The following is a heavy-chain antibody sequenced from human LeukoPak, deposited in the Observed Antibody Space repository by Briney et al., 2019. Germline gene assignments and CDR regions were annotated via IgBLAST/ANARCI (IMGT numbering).Heavy chain of an antibody. CDR2: INEDGSQG. J-gene: IGHJ4*02. V-gene: IGHV3-7*01. CDR1: GFTFSNYW. D-gene: IGHD3-10*01. CDR3: VRDGRGGYLDN. Sequence: ASLRLSCAASGFTFSNYWTSCVRPAPGKGLEWVANINEDGSQGYYLDSVKGRFTISRDNAKNSVYLQMGSLRVEDTAVYYCVRDGRGGYLDNWGQGTLVTVSS.